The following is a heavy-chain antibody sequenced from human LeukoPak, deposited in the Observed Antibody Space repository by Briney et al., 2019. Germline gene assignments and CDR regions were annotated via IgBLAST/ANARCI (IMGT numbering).Heavy chain of an antibody. V-gene: IGHV4-34*01. Sequence: PSETLSLTCAVYGGSFSGYYWSWIRQPPGKGLEWIGEINHSGSTNYNPSLKSRVTISVDTSKNQFSLKLSSVTAADTAVYYCARSPKRAAAGRVGWYFDLWGRGTLVTVSS. CDR1: GGSFSGYY. CDR3: ARSPKRAAAGRVGWYFDL. D-gene: IGHD6-13*01. J-gene: IGHJ2*01. CDR2: INHSGST.